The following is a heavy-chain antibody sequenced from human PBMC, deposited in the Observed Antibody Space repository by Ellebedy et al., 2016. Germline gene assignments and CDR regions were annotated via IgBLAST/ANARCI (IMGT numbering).Heavy chain of an antibody. CDR1: GFTFSSYS. CDR3: ARGTGHFDY. V-gene: IGHV3-48*04. CDR2: ISPSSITI. J-gene: IGHJ4*02. Sequence: GESLKISXAASGFTFSSYSMNWVRQAPGKGLEWVTYISPSSITISYTDSVKGRFTISRDNAKNSLYLQLNSLRVEDTAVYFCARGTGHFDYWGQGTLVTVSS. D-gene: IGHD1-1*01.